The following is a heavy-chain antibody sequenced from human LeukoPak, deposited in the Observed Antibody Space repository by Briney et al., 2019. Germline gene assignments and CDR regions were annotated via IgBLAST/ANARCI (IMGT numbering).Heavy chain of an antibody. Sequence: GASVKVSCKASGYTFTRYYIHWVRQAPGQGLEWIGLIDPSGRSTNYAQEFQGRVTMTRDTSTSTVYMELSSLTSEDTAVYYCARGRAGYTTSWYVYWGQGTLVTVSS. CDR3: ARGRAGYTTSWYVY. CDR2: IDPSGRST. J-gene: IGHJ4*02. V-gene: IGHV1-46*01. D-gene: IGHD6-13*01. CDR1: GYTFTRYY.